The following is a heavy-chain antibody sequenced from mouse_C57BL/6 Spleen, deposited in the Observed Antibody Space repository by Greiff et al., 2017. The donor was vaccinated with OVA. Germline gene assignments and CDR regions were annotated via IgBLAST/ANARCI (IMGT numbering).Heavy chain of an antibody. J-gene: IGHJ3*01. CDR1: GFTFSDYG. Sequence: EVQLQESGGGLVKPGGSLKLSCAASGFTFSDYGMHWVRQAPEKGLEWVAYISSGSSTIYYADTVKGRFTISRDNAKNTLFLQMTSLRSEDTAMYYCARTIYDGYFAWFAYWGQGTLVTVSA. CDR2: ISSGSSTI. D-gene: IGHD2-3*01. CDR3: ARTIYDGYFAWFAY. V-gene: IGHV5-17*01.